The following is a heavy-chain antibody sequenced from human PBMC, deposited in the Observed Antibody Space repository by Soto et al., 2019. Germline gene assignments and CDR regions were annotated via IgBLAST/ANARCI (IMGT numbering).Heavy chain of an antibody. CDR3: AKGPHTNVGWPYYFES. J-gene: IGHJ4*02. D-gene: IGHD3-9*01. CDR1: GFSLANYP. V-gene: IGHV3-48*02. CDR2: SSPRGDTI. Sequence: GGSLRLSCVASGFSLANYPMNWVRQTPGKGLEWISYSSPRGDTIYYAYSVEGRFTISRENARNSLSLHMSSLRDEDSALYYCAKGPHTNVGWPYYFESGGQGVPVTVSS.